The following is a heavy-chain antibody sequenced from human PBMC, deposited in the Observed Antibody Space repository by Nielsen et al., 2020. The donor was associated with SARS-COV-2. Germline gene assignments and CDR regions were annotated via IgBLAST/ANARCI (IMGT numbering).Heavy chain of an antibody. D-gene: IGHD1-26*01. CDR1: GFTFSSYG. CDR3: AKDDSGSPPSAFDI. CDR2: ISYDGSNK. V-gene: IGHV3-30*18. J-gene: IGHJ3*02. Sequence: GESLKISCAASGFTFSSYGMHWVRQAPGKGLEWVAVISYDGSNKYYADSVKGRFTISRDNSKNTLYLQMNSLRAEDTAVYYCAKDDSGSPPSAFDIWGQGTMVTVSS.